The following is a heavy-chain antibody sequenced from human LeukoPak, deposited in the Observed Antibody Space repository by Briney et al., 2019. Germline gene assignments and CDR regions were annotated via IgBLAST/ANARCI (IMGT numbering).Heavy chain of an antibody. J-gene: IGHJ3*02. Sequence: GVALRLSCAASGFTFSSYWMHWGRQAPGKGLVWVSRINSDGSSTSYADSVKGRFTISRDNAKTTLYLQMKSLRAEDTAVYYCAREGDLFGGDIWGQGTMVTVSS. V-gene: IGHV3-74*01. CDR2: INSDGSST. D-gene: IGHD3-10*01. CDR3: AREGDLFGGDI. CDR1: GFTFSSYW.